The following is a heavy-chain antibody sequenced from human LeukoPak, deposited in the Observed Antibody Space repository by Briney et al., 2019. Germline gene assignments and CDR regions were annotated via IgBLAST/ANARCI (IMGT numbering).Heavy chain of an antibody. J-gene: IGHJ3*02. D-gene: IGHD3-10*01. CDR3: ARLYGSGYDAFDI. V-gene: IGHV3-21*01. Sequence: GGSLRLSCAASGFTFSTYGMNWVRQAPGRGLEWVSSITSGGLYTYYTDSVKGRFTISRDNAKNSLYLQMNSLRAEDTAVYYCARLYGSGYDAFDIWGQGTMVTVSS. CDR2: ITSGGLYT. CDR1: GFTFSTYG.